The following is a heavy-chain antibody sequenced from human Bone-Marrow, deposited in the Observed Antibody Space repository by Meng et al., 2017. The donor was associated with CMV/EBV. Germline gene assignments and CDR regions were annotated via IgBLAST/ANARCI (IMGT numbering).Heavy chain of an antibody. CDR1: GFTFSSYE. CDR3: ARVAWGYFDY. J-gene: IGHJ4*02. Sequence: GESLKISCAASGFTFSSYEMNWVRQAPGKGLEWVSLIYSGGSPYYADSVRGRFTISRDNSKNTVYLQMNSLRAEDTAVYYCARVAWGYFDYWGQGTLVTVSS. CDR2: IYSGGSP. D-gene: IGHD7-27*01. V-gene: IGHV3-53*01.